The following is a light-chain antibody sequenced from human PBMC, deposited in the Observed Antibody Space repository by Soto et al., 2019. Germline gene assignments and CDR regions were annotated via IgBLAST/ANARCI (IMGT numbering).Light chain of an antibody. J-gene: IGKJ3*01. CDR2: ATF. CDR1: QSVGTY. CDR3: HQRSVGRSGT. V-gene: IGKV3-11*01. Sequence: IVLKQSPATLSLSPGERATLSCRARQSVGTYFAWYQQKPGQAPRLLIFATFRRATVVPVRFRGSGPATDFYLPISSLEPDDFAVYYCHQRSVGRSGTFGPGTKVAI.